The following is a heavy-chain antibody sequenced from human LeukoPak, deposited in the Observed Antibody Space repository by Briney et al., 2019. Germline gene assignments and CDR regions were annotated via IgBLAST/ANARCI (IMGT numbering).Heavy chain of an antibody. D-gene: IGHD3-9*01. J-gene: IGHJ6*04. Sequence: ASVKVSCKASGYTFTSYGISWVRQAPGQGLEWMGWISAYNGNTNYAQKLQGRVTMTTDTSTSTAYMELRSLRSDDTAVYYCARDLLYYDILTGPDYWGKGTTVTISS. CDR2: ISAYNGNT. V-gene: IGHV1-18*01. CDR1: GYTFTSYG. CDR3: ARDLLYYDILTGPDY.